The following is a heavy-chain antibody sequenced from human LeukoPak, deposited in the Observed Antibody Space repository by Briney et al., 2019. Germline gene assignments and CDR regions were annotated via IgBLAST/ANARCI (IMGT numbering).Heavy chain of an antibody. Sequence: GGSLRLSCAASGFTVSSNYMSWVRQAPGKGLEWVSVIYSGGSTYYADSVKGRFTISRDNSKNTLYLQVNSLRAEDTAVYYCAKDSSSSAPYYMDVWGKGTTVTVSS. J-gene: IGHJ6*03. CDR3: AKDSSSSAPYYMDV. CDR1: GFTVSSNY. CDR2: IYSGGST. V-gene: IGHV3-53*01. D-gene: IGHD6-6*01.